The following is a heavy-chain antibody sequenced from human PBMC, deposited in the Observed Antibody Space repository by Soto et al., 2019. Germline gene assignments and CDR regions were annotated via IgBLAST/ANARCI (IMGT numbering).Heavy chain of an antibody. D-gene: IGHD3-3*01. CDR1: GYTFTGYY. V-gene: IGHV1-2*02. CDR3: ASYDFWSGYYHFDY. J-gene: IGHJ4*02. Sequence: ASVKVSCKASGYTFTGYYMHWVRQAPGQGLEWMGWINPNSGGTNYAQKFQGRVTMTRDTSISTAYMELSRLRSDDTAVYYCASYDFWSGYYHFDYWGQGTLVTVSS. CDR2: INPNSGGT.